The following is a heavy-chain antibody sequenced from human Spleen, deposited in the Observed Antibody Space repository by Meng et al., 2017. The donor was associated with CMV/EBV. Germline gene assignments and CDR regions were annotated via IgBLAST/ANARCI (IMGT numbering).Heavy chain of an antibody. CDR1: EFTFSRYE. J-gene: IGHJ6*02. CDR2: IDSPGTTV. CDR3: ARDQRYYYDSSGYTYYYYYGMDV. V-gene: IGHV3-48*03. D-gene: IGHD3-22*01. Sequence: GESLKISCAASEFTFSRYEMNWVRQAPGKGLEWISNIDSPGTTVYYADSVRGRFTISRDNAKNLLFLQMNSLRADDTAVYYCARDQRYYYDSSGYTYYYYYGMDVWGQGTTVTVSS.